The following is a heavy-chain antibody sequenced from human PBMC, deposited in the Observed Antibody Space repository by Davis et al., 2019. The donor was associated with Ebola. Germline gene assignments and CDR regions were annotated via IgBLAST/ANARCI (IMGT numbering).Heavy chain of an antibody. J-gene: IGHJ4*02. V-gene: IGHV3-48*03. CDR2: IGISVSTI. D-gene: IGHD2-21*01. CDR3: AREAASCGGDCLDY. CDR1: GFTFSSYE. Sequence: GESLKISCAASGFTFSSYEMNWVRQAPGKGLEWVSYIGISVSTIYYADSMKGRFTISRDNAKNSLYLQMNSLRAEDTAVYYCAREAASCGGDCLDYWGQGTLVTVSS.